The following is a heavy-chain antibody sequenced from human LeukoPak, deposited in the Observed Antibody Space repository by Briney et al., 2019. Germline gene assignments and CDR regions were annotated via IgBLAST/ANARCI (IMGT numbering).Heavy chain of an antibody. CDR3: ASTKA. CDR1: GFTFSSYG. Sequence: GGSLRLSCAASGFTFSSYGMHWVRQAPGKGLEWVANIKQDGSEKYYVDSVKGRFTISRDNAKNSLYLQMNSLRAEDTAVYYCASTKAWGQGTLVTVSS. V-gene: IGHV3-7*01. J-gene: IGHJ5*02. D-gene: IGHD3-3*01. CDR2: IKQDGSEK.